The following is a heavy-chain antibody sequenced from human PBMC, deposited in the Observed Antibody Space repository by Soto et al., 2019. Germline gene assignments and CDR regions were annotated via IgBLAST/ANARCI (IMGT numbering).Heavy chain of an antibody. CDR2: IIPIFGTA. D-gene: IGHD2-2*01. CDR1: GGTFSSYA. CDR3: ARGRTALVPAAIAFDY. J-gene: IGHJ4*02. Sequence: AASVKVSCKASGGTFSSYAISWVRQAPGQGLEWMGGIIPIFGTANYAQKFQGRVTITADESTSTAYMELSSLRSEDTAVYYCARGRTALVPAAIAFDYWGQGTLVTVSS. V-gene: IGHV1-69*13.